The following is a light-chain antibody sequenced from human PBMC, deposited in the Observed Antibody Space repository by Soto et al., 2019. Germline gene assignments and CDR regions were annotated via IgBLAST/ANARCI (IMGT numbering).Light chain of an antibody. CDR2: GAS. CDR3: QQYNNWWT. Sequence: EIVLTQSPGTLSLSPGERATLSCRASQSVNSHFLTWYQHKPGQAPRLLIYGASTRATGIPARFTGSGSGTEFTLTISSLQFDDSAVYYCQQYNNWWTFGQGTKVDI. CDR1: QSVNSH. J-gene: IGKJ1*01. V-gene: IGKV3-15*01.